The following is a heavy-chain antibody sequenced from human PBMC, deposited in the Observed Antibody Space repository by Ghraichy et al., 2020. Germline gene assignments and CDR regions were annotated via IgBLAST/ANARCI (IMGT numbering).Heavy chain of an antibody. CDR2: INSDVSTT. CDR1: GFTFSTYW. CDR3: VRGYYYGMDV. V-gene: IGHV3-74*01. Sequence: GESLNISCAASGFTFSTYWMHWVRQAPGKGLVWISRINSDVSTTNYADSVKGRFTISRDSAKSTLYLQMNSLRAKDTAVYYCVRGYYYGMDVWGQGTTVTVSS. J-gene: IGHJ6*02.